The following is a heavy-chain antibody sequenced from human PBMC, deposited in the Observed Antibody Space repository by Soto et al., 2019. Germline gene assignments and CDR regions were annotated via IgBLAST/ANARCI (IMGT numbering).Heavy chain of an antibody. V-gene: IGHV3-23*01. D-gene: IGHD1-1*01. J-gene: IGHJ6*02. CDR2: IRARASDT. CDR3: GKGYGNSAGIMSMDV. CDR1: GFTVSSFA. Sequence: GGSLRLSCTTSGFTVSSFAMGWVRQAPGKGLEWVSGIRARASDTYYTDSVRGRFTISRDDSKNTLYLQMSSLTAEDTASYYCGKGYGNSAGIMSMDVWGQGTTVTVSS.